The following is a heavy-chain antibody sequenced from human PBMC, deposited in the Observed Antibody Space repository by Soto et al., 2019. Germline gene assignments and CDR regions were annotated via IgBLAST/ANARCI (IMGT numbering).Heavy chain of an antibody. V-gene: IGHV1-69*01. CDR1: GDPLSSYA. Sequence: SVKVACKASGDPLSSYAIIWVRQAPGQGLEWMGGIIPIFGTANYARKFQGRVTITADESTSTAYMELSSLRSEDTAVYYCARDLETGYYYDSSGYYYAAFDIWRQGTMVTV. CDR2: IIPIFGTA. CDR3: ARDLETGYYYDSSGYYYAAFDI. D-gene: IGHD3-22*01. J-gene: IGHJ3*02.